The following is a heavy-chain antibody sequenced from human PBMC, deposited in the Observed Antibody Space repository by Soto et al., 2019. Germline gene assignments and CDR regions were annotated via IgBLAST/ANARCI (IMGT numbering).Heavy chain of an antibody. CDR1: GFTFSSYA. CDR2: ISGMGGST. J-gene: IGHJ6*02. V-gene: IGHV3-23*01. CDR3: AKVGSGGYSYGNYYYYGMDV. D-gene: IGHD5-18*01. Sequence: GGSLRLSCAASGFTFSSYAMSWVRQAPGKGLEWVSAISGMGGSTHYADSGKGGFTISRANSRNTPFRQMNSLRAEDTAVYYCAKVGSGGYSYGNYYYYGMDVWGQGTTVTVSS.